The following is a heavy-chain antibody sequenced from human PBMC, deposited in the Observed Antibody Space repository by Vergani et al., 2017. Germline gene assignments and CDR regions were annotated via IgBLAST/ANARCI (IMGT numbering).Heavy chain of an antibody. CDR3: ATVGAALMHPISGWSF. CDR1: GYTFTSYA. CDR2: INTNTGNP. J-gene: IGHJ4*02. D-gene: IGHD6-19*01. V-gene: IGHV7-4-1*02. Sequence: QVQLVHSGSELKKPGASVKVSCKASGYTFTSYAMNWVRQAPGQGLEWMGWINTNTGNPTYAQGFTGRFVFSLDNSVSTAYLQISSLQAEDTAVYYCATVGAALMHPISGWSFWGQGTLVTVSS.